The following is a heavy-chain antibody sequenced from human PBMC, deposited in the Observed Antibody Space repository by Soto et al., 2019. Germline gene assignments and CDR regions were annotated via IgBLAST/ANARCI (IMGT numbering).Heavy chain of an antibody. J-gene: IGHJ4*02. CDR1: GASISSGGYY. D-gene: IGHD3-22*01. Sequence: QVQLQESGPGLVKPSQTLSLTCTVSGASISSGGYYWSWIRQYPGKGLEWIGYVYYSGSTYYNPSLQSRVTLSLDTSKNQCSMKLSSVTAADTAVFYCARGIQHYYDSSAYYYDYWGQGTLVTVSP. CDR3: ARGIQHYYDSSAYYYDY. V-gene: IGHV4-31*03. CDR2: VYYSGST.